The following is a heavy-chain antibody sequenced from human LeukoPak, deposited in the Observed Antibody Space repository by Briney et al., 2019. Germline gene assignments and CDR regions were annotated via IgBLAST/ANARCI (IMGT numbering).Heavy chain of an antibody. D-gene: IGHD5/OR15-5a*01. CDR2: INPTTGGT. CDR3: ARLVGLSTTASY. V-gene: IGHV1-2*02. J-gene: IGHJ4*02. CDR1: GYTFIGYY. Sequence: GASVKVSCEASGYTFIGYYLHWVRQAPGQGLEWMGWINPTTGGTNYAQKFQDRVTMTRDTSTNTAYMELGRLTSDDTAVYYCARLVGLSTTASYWGQGTQVIVSS.